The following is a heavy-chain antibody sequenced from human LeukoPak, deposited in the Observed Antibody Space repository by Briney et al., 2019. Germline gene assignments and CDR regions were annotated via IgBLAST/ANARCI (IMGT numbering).Heavy chain of an antibody. V-gene: IGHV4-39*01. J-gene: IGHJ5*02. CDR3: ARQRGKAGYYDSSGYLNWFDP. CDR2: IYYSGST. D-gene: IGHD3-22*01. Sequence: GSLRLSCAASGFTFSSYAMSWVRQAPGKGLEWIGSIYYSGSTYYNPSLKSRVTISVDTSKNQFSLKLSSVTAADTAVYYCARQRGKAGYYDSSGYLNWFDPWGQGTLVTVSS. CDR1: GFTFSSYA.